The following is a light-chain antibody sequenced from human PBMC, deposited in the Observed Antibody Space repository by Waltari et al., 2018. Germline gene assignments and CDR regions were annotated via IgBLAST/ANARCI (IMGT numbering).Light chain of an antibody. CDR2: EVS. Sequence: DVVLTQSPLSLPVTLGQPASISCRSSQSLVHSNGDTYVNWFLQRPGQSPRRLIYEVSTRDSGVPDRFSGSGSDTDFTLRISRVEADDIGVYYCMQGTHWPRAFGQGTKVEIK. CDR3: MQGTHWPRA. J-gene: IGKJ1*01. V-gene: IGKV2-30*02. CDR1: QSLVHSNGDTY.